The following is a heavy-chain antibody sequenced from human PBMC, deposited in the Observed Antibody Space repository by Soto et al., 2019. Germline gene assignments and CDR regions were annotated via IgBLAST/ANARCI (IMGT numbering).Heavy chain of an antibody. J-gene: IGHJ4*02. CDR1: GYTFASYA. Sequence: QVQLVQSGAEVKKPGASVKVSCKASGYTFASYAISWMRQDPGQGLEWMGWISAYKGNTNYAQKLQGRVTMTTDTSTSTTYMELRSLGSDDTAVYYCARDPPPPDYWGQGTLVTVSS. V-gene: IGHV1-18*01. CDR2: ISAYKGNT. CDR3: ARDPPPPDY.